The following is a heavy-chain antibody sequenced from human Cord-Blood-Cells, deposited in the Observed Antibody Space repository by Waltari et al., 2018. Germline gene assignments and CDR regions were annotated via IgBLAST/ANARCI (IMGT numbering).Heavy chain of an antibody. Sequence: EVQLVESGGGLVQPGGSLRLSCAASGFTFSSYWMHWVRQAPGKGLVGFSRINSYGGSTSYADSVKGRFTISGDTAKNTLYLQMNSLRAEDTAVYYCARTYSGSSKYAFDIWGQGKMVTVSS. D-gene: IGHD1-26*01. V-gene: IGHV3-74*01. CDR2: INSYGGST. CDR1: GFTFSSYW. J-gene: IGHJ3*02. CDR3: ARTYSGSSKYAFDI.